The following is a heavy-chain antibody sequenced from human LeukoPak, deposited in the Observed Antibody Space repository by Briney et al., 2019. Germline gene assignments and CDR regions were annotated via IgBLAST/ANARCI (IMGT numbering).Heavy chain of an antibody. D-gene: IGHD4-23*01. V-gene: IGHV3-23*01. CDR3: AKLPPDYGGTFDY. CDR2: ISGSGGST. Sequence: PVGSLRLSCAASGFSFSSDAMSWVRQAPGKGLEWVSAISGSGGSTYYADPVEVRFTISRANSKNTLYLQMNSLRAENTAVYYCAKLPPDYGGTFDYWGQGTLVTVSS. J-gene: IGHJ4*02. CDR1: GFSFSSDA.